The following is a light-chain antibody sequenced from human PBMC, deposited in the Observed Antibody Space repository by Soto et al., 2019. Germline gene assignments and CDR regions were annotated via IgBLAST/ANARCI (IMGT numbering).Light chain of an antibody. Sequence: ESGLTQSPGTLSLSPGDIATRSCRSSHTISSTYLAWYQQKPGQAPRLLIYAASTRATGIPDRFSGSGSGTDFTLTISRLEPEDFAVYYCQQYGSSPETFGQGTKVDIK. CDR3: QQYGSSPET. J-gene: IGKJ1*01. CDR1: HTISSTY. CDR2: AAS. V-gene: IGKV3-20*01.